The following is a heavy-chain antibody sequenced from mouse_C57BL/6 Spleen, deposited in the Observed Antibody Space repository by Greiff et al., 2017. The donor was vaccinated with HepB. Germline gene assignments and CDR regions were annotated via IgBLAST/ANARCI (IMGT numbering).Heavy chain of an antibody. CDR2: INPNYGTT. D-gene: IGHD2-13*01. J-gene: IGHJ1*03. Sequence: VQLQQSGPELVMPGASVKLSCKASGYSFTDYNMNWVKQSNGKSLEWIGVINPNYGTTSYNQKFKGKATLTVDQSSSTAYMQLNSLTSEDYAVYCCASWAHCDFNWYFDGWGTGTTVTVA. CDR1: GYSFTDYN. CDR3: ASWAHCDFNWYFDG. V-gene: IGHV1-39*01.